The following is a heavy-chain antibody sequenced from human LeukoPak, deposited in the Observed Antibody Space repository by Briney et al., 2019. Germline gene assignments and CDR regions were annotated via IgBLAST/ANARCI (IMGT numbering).Heavy chain of an antibody. CDR3: ARLPTRGSSWYGGGLYYYYGMDV. J-gene: IGHJ6*02. D-gene: IGHD6-13*01. V-gene: IGHV4-59*01. CDR2: IYYSGST. Sequence: SETLSLTCTVSGGSISSYYWSWIRQPPGKGLEWIGYIYYSGSTNYNPSLKSRVTISVDTSKNQFSLKLSSVTAADTAVYYCARLPTRGSSWYGGGLYYYYGMDVWGQGTTVTVSS. CDR1: GGSISSYY.